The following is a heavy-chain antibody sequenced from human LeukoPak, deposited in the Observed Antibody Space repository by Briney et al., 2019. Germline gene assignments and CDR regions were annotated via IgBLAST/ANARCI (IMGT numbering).Heavy chain of an antibody. CDR3: AKDRTSIVVVPDY. J-gene: IGHJ4*02. CDR1: GFTFSSYA. D-gene: IGHD2-15*01. CDR2: ISGSGGST. V-gene: IGHV3-23*01. Sequence: GGSLRLSCTASGFTFSSYAMSWVRQAPGKGLEWVSAISGSGGSTYYADSVKGRFTISRDNSKNTLYLQMNSLRAEDTAVYYCAKDRTSIVVVPDYWGQGTLVTVSS.